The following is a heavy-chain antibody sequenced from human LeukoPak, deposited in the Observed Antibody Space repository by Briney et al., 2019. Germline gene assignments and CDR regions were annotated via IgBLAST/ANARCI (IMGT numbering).Heavy chain of an antibody. CDR1: GGSISSGGYY. J-gene: IGHJ4*02. V-gene: IGHV4-31*03. Sequence: PSQTLSFTCTVSGGSISSGGYYWSWIRQHPGKGLEWIGYIYYSGSTYYNPSLKSRVTISVDTSKNQFSLKLSSVTAADTAVYYCARAKFSGSHPTDVTEWGQGTLVTVSS. D-gene: IGHD1-26*01. CDR3: ARAKFSGSHPTDVTE. CDR2: IYYSGST.